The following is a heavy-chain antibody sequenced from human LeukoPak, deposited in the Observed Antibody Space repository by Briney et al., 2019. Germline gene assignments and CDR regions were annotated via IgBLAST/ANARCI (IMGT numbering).Heavy chain of an antibody. CDR2: IYTSGST. D-gene: IGHD6-6*01. V-gene: IGHV4-4*09. CDR1: GGSISSYY. CDR3: ARHLWLGAARPGFDY. Sequence: PSETLSRTCTVSGGSISSYYWSWIRKPPGKGLEWIGYIYTSGSTNYNPSLKSRVTISVDTSKNQFSLKLSSVTAADTAVYYCARHLWLGAARPGFDYWGQGTLVTVSS. J-gene: IGHJ4*02.